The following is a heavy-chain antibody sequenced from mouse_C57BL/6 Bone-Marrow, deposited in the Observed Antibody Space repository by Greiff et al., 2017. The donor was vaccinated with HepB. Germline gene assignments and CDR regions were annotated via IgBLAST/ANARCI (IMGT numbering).Heavy chain of an antibody. CDR1: YTFTDYYM. J-gene: IGHJ1*03. D-gene: IGHD4-1*01. CDR3: RNWDCWYFDV. V-gene: IGHV1-83*01. CDR2: YPGSGNTY. Sequence: VQLQQSGPELVKPGASVKMSCKASGYTFTDYYMHWVKQKPGKGLEWIGEIYPGSGNTYYNEKFKGKATLTADTSSSTAYMQLSSLTSEDSAVYFCARNWDCWYFDVWGTVTTVTVSS.